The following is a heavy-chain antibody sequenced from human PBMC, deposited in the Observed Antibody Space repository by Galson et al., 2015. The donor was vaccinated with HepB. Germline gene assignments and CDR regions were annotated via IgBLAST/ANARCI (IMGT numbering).Heavy chain of an antibody. Sequence: SLRLSCAASGLTVSSNYMSWVRQAPGKGLEWVSVIYSGGSTYYADSVKGRFTISRDNSKNTLYLQMNSLRAEDTAVYYCARDSGEGTFDIWGQGTMVTVSS. D-gene: IGHD3-10*01. CDR2: IYSGGST. CDR3: ARDSGEGTFDI. V-gene: IGHV3-53*01. CDR1: GLTVSSNY. J-gene: IGHJ3*02.